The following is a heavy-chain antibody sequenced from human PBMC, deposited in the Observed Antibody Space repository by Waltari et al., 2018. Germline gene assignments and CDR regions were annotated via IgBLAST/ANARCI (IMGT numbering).Heavy chain of an antibody. J-gene: IGHJ3*02. CDR3: ARDYGDYISSDAFDI. CDR1: GSSLSRRYH. V-gene: IGHV4-38-2*02. CDR2: IHHSGST. D-gene: IGHD4-17*01. Sequence: QRQLQESGPGLVKPSGTLSLPCPVSGSSLSRRYHWGMIRQPPGKGLEWIAGIHHSGSTYYNLSLKSRVTVSVDTSKKEFSLKLSSVTAADTAVYYCARDYGDYISSDAFDIWGQGTMVTVSS.